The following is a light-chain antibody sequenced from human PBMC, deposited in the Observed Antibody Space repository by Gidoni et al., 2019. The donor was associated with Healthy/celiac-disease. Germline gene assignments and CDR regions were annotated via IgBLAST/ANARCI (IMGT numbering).Light chain of an antibody. CDR3: QAWDSSLVV. CDR2: QDS. CDR1: KLGEKY. V-gene: IGLV3-1*01. Sequence: SYELTQPPSASVSPGQTASTTCTGDKLGEKYACWYQQTPGQSPVLVIYQDSKRPSGILERFSGSNSGNTATLTIGGTQAMDEADYYCQAWDSSLVVFGGGTKLTVL. J-gene: IGLJ2*01.